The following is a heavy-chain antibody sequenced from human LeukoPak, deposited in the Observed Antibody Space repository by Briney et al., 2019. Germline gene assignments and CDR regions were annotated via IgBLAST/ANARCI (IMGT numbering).Heavy chain of an antibody. CDR3: ARESYWNYRHFDY. J-gene: IGHJ4*02. V-gene: IGHV3-7*01. Sequence: GGSLRLSCAASGFTFSTYWMSWVRQAPVKGLEWVANIKQDGSEKYFVDFVKGRFTISRDNAKNSLYLQMNSLRAEDAAVYYCARESYWNYRHFDYWGQGTLVTVSS. CDR2: IKQDGSEK. CDR1: GFTFSTYW. D-gene: IGHD1-7*01.